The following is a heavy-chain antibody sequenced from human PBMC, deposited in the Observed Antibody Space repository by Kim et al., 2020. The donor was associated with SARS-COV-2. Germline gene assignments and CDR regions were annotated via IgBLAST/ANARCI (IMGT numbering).Heavy chain of an antibody. CDR2: IWYDGSNK. V-gene: IGHV3-33*01. J-gene: IGHJ4*02. D-gene: IGHD6-19*01. CDR1: GFTFSSYG. CDR3: AREQWLAEFDY. Sequence: GGSLRLSCAASGFTFSSYGMHWVRQAPGKGLEWVAVIWYDGSNKYYADSVKGRFTISRDNSKNTLYLQMNSLRAEDTAVYYCAREQWLAEFDYWGQGTLVTVSS.